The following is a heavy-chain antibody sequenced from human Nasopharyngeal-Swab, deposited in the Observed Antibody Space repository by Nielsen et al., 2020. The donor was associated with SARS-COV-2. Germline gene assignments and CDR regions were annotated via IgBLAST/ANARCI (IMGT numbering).Heavy chain of an antibody. CDR2: IIPIFGTA. CDR1: GYTFTSYY. Sequence: SVEVSCKASGYTFTSYYMHWVRQAPGQGLEWMGGIIPIFGTANYAQKFQGRVTITADESTSTAYMELSSLRSEDTAVYYCASSYCGGDCYSPTVYYYGMDVWGQGTTVTVSS. J-gene: IGHJ6*02. D-gene: IGHD2-21*02. CDR3: ASSYCGGDCYSPTVYYYGMDV. V-gene: IGHV1-69*13.